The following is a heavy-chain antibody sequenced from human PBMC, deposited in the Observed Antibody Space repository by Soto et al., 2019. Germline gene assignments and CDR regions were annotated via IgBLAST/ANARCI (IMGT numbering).Heavy chain of an antibody. Sequence: GGSLRLSCAASGFTFSSYAMSWVRQAPGKGLEWVSAISGSGGSTYYADSVKGRFTISRDNSKNTLYLQMNSLRAEDTAVYYCAKDMGGSGSSDRGDAFDIWGQGTMVTVSS. CDR1: GFTFSSYA. V-gene: IGHV3-23*01. CDR3: AKDMGGSGSSDRGDAFDI. J-gene: IGHJ3*02. D-gene: IGHD3-10*01. CDR2: ISGSGGST.